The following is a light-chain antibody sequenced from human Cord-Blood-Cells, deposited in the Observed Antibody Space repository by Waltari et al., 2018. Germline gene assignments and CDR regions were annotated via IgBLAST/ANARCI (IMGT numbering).Light chain of an antibody. Sequence: QSALTQPASVSGSPGQSITISCTGTSSDVGRYNLVSWYHKHPGKAPKLMFYEGSTRPSGVSNRFPGSKSGNAASLTISGLQAEDEADYYGCSDAGSSVVFGGGTKLTVL. CDR3: CSDAGSSVV. CDR2: EGS. V-gene: IGLV2-23*01. CDR1: SSDVGRYNL. J-gene: IGLJ2*01.